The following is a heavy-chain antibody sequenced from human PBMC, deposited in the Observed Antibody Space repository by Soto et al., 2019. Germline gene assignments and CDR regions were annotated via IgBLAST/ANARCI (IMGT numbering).Heavy chain of an antibody. CDR3: ARGDPFKSIVVVPAATGYYYMDV. CDR1: GFTFSSYD. D-gene: IGHD2-2*01. CDR2: IGTAGDT. Sequence: GGSLRLSCAASGFTFSSYDMHWVRQATGKGLEWVSAIGTAGDTYYPGSVKGRFTISRENAKNSLYLQMNSLRAGDTAVYYCARGDPFKSIVVVPAATGYYYMDVWGKGTTVTVSS. V-gene: IGHV3-13*01. J-gene: IGHJ6*03.